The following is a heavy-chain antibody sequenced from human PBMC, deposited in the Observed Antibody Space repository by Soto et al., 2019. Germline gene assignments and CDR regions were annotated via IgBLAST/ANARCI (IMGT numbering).Heavy chain of an antibody. J-gene: IGHJ6*02. CDR2: IWYDGSNK. CDR1: GFTFSSYG. Sequence: GGSLRLSCAASGFTFSSYGMHWVRQAPGKGLEWVAVIWYDGSNKYYADSVKGRFTISRDNSKNTLYLQMNSLRAEDTAVYYCARDREYSSSWPTPYYYYGMDVWGQGTTVTVSS. CDR3: ARDREYSSSWPTPYYYYGMDV. D-gene: IGHD6-13*01. V-gene: IGHV3-33*01.